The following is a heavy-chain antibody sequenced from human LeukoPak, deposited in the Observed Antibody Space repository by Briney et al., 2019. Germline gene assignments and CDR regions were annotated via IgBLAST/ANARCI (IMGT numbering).Heavy chain of an antibody. CDR3: ARGRGYVSY. Sequence: SETLSLTCAVYGGSFSGYYWSWIRQPPGKGLEWIGENNHSGSTNYNPSLKSRVTISVDTSKNQFSLKLSSVTAADTAVYYCARGRGYVSYWGQGTLVTVSS. D-gene: IGHD5-18*01. CDR2: NNHSGST. V-gene: IGHV4-34*01. CDR1: GGSFSGYY. J-gene: IGHJ4*02.